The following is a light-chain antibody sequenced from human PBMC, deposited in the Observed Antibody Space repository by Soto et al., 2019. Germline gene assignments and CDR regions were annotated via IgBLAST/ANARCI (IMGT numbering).Light chain of an antibody. Sequence: EIVVTQSPGTLSLSPGESATLSCRASQSVSGRYLAWYQQKPGQSPRLLIYGASTRATGVPDRFSGSGSGTDFTLTISRLEPEDFAVYYCQQYGSSLPWTFGQGTTVEMK. CDR1: QSVSGRY. CDR3: QQYGSSLPWT. V-gene: IGKV3-20*01. CDR2: GAS. J-gene: IGKJ1*01.